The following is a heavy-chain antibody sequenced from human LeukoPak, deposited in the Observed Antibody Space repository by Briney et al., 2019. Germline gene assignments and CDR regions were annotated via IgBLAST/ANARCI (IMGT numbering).Heavy chain of an antibody. Sequence: PSETLSLTCTVSGGSISSYYWSWIRQPPGKGLEWIGYIYYSGSTNYNPSLKSRVTISVDTSKNQFSLKLSSVTAADTAVYYCAGMRFGDSYPVDYWGQGTLVTVSS. CDR3: AGMRFGDSYPVDY. V-gene: IGHV4-59*08. D-gene: IGHD5-24*01. J-gene: IGHJ4*02. CDR1: GGSISSYY. CDR2: IYYSGST.